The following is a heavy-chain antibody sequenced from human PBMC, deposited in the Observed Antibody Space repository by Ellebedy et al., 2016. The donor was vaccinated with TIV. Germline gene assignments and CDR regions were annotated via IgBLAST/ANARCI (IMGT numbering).Heavy chain of an antibody. CDR1: GFTFNTYA. CDR2: ISYDGSNK. J-gene: IGHJ4*02. Sequence: PGGSLRLSCAASGFTFNTYATHWVRQAPAKGLDWVALISYDGSNKYYAGSVKGRFSISRDNSKKTLYLQMNSLRVEDSAIYYCARAPMDYWGQGTLVTVSS. CDR3: ARAPMDY. V-gene: IGHV3-30-3*01.